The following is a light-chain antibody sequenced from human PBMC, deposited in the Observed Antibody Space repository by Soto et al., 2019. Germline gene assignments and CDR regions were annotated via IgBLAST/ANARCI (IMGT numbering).Light chain of an antibody. V-gene: IGKV3-11*01. Sequence: EIVLTQSPATLSLSPGKRATLSCRASQSVNSFLAWYQQKPGQAPRLLMYDASNRATGIPARFSGSGSGTDFTLTISSLEPEDFAVYYCQQRSSWPLTFGGGTKVEIK. CDR3: QQRSSWPLT. CDR1: QSVNSF. CDR2: DAS. J-gene: IGKJ4*01.